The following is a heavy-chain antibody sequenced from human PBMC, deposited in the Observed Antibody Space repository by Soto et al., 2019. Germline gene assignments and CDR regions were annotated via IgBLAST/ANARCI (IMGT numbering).Heavy chain of an antibody. J-gene: IGHJ6*02. CDR2: INPAKGDT. CDR3: ARDLGTMVRGVVVYYYAMDL. Sequence: QAHLVQSGAEVKQPGASVKVSCKTSGYTFTSYALHWVRQAPGLWPEWMGWINPAKGDTKYSQKFQGRATFTRDTSASTVYMELSRLTSEDTAVYYCARDLGTMVRGVVVYYYAMDLWGQGTTVTVSS. CDR1: GYTFTSYA. V-gene: IGHV1-3*01. D-gene: IGHD3-10*01.